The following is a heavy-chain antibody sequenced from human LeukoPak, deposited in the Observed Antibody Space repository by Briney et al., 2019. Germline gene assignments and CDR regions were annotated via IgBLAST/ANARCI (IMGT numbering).Heavy chain of an antibody. V-gene: IGHV4-59*08. Sequence: PSGTLSLTCTVSGGSISSYYWSWIRQPPGKGLEWIGYIYYSGSTNYNPSLKSRVTISVDTSKNQFSLRLTSVTAADTAVYYCARQTGSGLFILPGGQGTLVTVSS. J-gene: IGHJ4*02. CDR3: ARQTGSGLFILP. CDR1: GGSISSYY. D-gene: IGHD3/OR15-3a*01. CDR2: IYYSGST.